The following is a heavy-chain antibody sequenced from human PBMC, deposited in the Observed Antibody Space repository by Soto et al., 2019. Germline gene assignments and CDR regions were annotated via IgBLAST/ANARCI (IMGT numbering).Heavy chain of an antibody. CDR1: GFTFSSYG. V-gene: IGHV3-30*18. CDR2: ISYDGSKK. CDR3: AKDDDILSGYYTYYFDY. Sequence: GGSLRLSCAASGFTFSSYGMHWVRQAPGKGLEWVAVISYDGSKKYYADSVKGRFTISRDNSKNALYLEMNSLRAEDTALYYCAKDDDILSGYYTYYFDYWGQRTLVTGSS. J-gene: IGHJ4*02. D-gene: IGHD3-9*01.